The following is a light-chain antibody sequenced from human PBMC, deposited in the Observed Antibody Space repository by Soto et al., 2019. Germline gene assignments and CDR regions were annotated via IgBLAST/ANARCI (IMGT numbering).Light chain of an antibody. V-gene: IGKV3-20*01. CDR2: GAS. CDR1: QSVSSSY. CDR3: HKYGSSPPMYT. Sequence: EIVLTQSPGTLSLSPGERATLSCRASQSVSSSYLAWDRQKPGQAPRLLIYGASSRATGLPDRFSGSGSGTDFTLTIRRLEREDFAVYYCHKYGSSPPMYTFGQGTTLEI. J-gene: IGKJ2*01.